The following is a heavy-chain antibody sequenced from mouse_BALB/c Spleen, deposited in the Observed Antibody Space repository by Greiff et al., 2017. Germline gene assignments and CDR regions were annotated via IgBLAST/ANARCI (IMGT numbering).Heavy chain of an antibody. CDR2: IDPSDSYT. V-gene: IGHV1-69*02. Sequence: QVQLQQPGAELVKPGASVKLSCKASGYTFTSYWMHWVKQRPGQGLGWIGEIDPSDSYTNYNQKFKGKATLTVDKSSSTAYMQLSSLTSEDSAVYYCARRGDYGSYYYAMDYWGQGTSVTVSS. D-gene: IGHD1-1*01. J-gene: IGHJ4*01. CDR3: ARRGDYGSYYYAMDY. CDR1: GYTFTSYW.